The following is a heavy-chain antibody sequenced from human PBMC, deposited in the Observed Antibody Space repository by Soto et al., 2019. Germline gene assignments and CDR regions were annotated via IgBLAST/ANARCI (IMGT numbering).Heavy chain of an antibody. CDR3: ARDEEYYYDSSGYYDY. CDR2: ISYDGSNK. CDR1: GFTLSSYA. V-gene: IGHV3-30-3*01. D-gene: IGHD3-22*01. J-gene: IGHJ4*02. Sequence: GGSLRLSCAASGFTLSSYAMHWVRQAPGKGLEWVAVISYDGSNKYYADSVKGRFTISRDNSKNTLYLQMNSLRAEDTAVYYCARDEEYYYDSSGYYDYWGQGTLVTVSS.